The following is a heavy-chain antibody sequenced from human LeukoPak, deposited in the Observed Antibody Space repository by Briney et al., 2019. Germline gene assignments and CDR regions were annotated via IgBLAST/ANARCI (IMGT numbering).Heavy chain of an antibody. CDR3: ARNRYYYGSGNYGVPNWFDP. Sequence: PSETLSLTCTVSGGSISSSSYYWDWIRQPPGKGLEWIGSIYYSGSTYYNPSLKSRVTISVDTSKNQFSLKLSSVTAADTAVYYCARNRYYYGSGNYGVPNWFDPWGQGTLVTVSS. CDR2: IYYSGST. D-gene: IGHD3-10*01. V-gene: IGHV4-39*01. CDR1: GGSISSSSYY. J-gene: IGHJ5*02.